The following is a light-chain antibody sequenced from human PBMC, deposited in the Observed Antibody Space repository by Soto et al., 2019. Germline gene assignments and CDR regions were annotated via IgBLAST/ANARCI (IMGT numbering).Light chain of an antibody. CDR3: NSYAGSNNWV. Sequence: QSALTQPASVSGSPGQSITISCTGTSSDFGGYNYVSWYQQHPGKAPKLMIYEVSKRPSGVPDRFSGSKSGNTASLTVSGLQAEDEADYYCNSYAGSNNWVFGGGTQLTVL. CDR2: EVS. J-gene: IGLJ3*02. V-gene: IGLV2-8*01. CDR1: SSDFGGYNY.